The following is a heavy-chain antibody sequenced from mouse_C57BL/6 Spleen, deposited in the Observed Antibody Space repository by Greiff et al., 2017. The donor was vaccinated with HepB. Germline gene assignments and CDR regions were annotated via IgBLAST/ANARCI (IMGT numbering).Heavy chain of an antibody. J-gene: IGHJ4*01. D-gene: IGHD1-1*01. CDR2: ISSGGDYI. V-gene: IGHV5-9-1*02. Sequence: EVKLVESGEGLVKPGGSLKLSCAASGFTFSSYAMSWVRQTPEKRLEWVAYISSGGDYIYYADTVKGRFTISRDNARNTLYLQMSSLKSEDTAMYYCTRAGSSYVKDAMDYWGQGTSVTVSS. CDR3: TRAGSSYVKDAMDY. CDR1: GFTFSSYA.